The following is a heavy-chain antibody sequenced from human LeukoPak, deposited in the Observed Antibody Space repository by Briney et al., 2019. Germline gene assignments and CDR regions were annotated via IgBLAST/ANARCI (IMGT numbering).Heavy chain of an antibody. CDR3: ARDFTLGVPSDY. J-gene: IGHJ4*02. V-gene: IGHV1-18*01. Sequence: ASVKVSCKASSYTFTSYGISWVRQAPGQGLEWMGWISAYNGNTNYAQKLQGRVTMTTDTSTSTAYMELRSLRSDDTAVYYCARDFTLGVPSDYWGQGTLVTVSS. CDR1: SYTFTSYG. D-gene: IGHD1-26*01. CDR2: ISAYNGNT.